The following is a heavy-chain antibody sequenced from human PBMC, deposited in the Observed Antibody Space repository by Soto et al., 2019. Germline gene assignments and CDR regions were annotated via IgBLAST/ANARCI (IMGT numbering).Heavy chain of an antibody. CDR1: GGTFSSYA. CDR2: IIPIFGTA. D-gene: IGHD3-22*01. CDR3: ARSYYYDSSGYPARFQMPPSLPPPRPYYYGMDV. Sequence: SVKVSCKASGGTFSSYAISWVRQAPGQGLEWMGGIIPIFGTANYAQKFQGRVTITADESTSTAYMELSSLRSEDTAVYYCARSYYYDSSGYPARFQMPPSLPPPRPYYYGMDVWGQLTTVTVSS. J-gene: IGHJ6*02. V-gene: IGHV1-69*13.